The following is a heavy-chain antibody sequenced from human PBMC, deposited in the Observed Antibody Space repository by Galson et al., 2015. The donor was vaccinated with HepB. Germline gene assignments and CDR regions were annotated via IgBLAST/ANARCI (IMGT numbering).Heavy chain of an antibody. V-gene: IGHV3-21*01. Sequence: SLRLSCAASGFTFSSYSMNWVRQAPGKGLEWVSSISSSSSYIYYADSVKGRFTISRDNAKNSLYLQMNSLRAEDTAVYYCARGIEENDSLPVDSDRGYWGQGTLVTVSS. J-gene: IGHJ4*02. CDR2: ISSSSSYI. D-gene: IGHD3-22*01. CDR1: GFTFSSYS. CDR3: ARGIEENDSLPVDSDRGY.